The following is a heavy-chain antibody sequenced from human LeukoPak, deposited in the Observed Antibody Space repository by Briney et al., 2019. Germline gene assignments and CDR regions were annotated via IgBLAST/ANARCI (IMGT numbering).Heavy chain of an antibody. CDR1: GYTFTSYY. V-gene: IGHV1-46*01. CDR2: INPSGGST. Sequence: ALVKVSCKASGYTFTSYYMHWVRQAPGQGLEWMGIINPSGGSTYYAQKFQGRVTMTRDTSTSTVYMELSSLRSEDTAVYYCAREGNVDIVATIDFDYWGQGTLVAVSS. CDR3: AREGNVDIVATIDFDY. J-gene: IGHJ4*02. D-gene: IGHD5-12*01.